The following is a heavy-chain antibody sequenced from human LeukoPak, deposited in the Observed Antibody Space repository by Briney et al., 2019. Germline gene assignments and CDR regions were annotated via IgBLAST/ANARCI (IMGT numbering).Heavy chain of an antibody. D-gene: IGHD2-21*02. CDR1: GGSISSGDYY. CDR3: ARDPGVVTASDAFDI. Sequence: PSETLSLTCTVSGGSISSGDYYWSWIRQPPGKGLEWIGYIYYSGSTYYNPSLKSRVTISVDTSKNQFSLKLSSVTAADTAVYYCARDPGVVTASDAFDIWGQGTMVTVSS. CDR2: IYYSGST. V-gene: IGHV4-31*03. J-gene: IGHJ3*02.